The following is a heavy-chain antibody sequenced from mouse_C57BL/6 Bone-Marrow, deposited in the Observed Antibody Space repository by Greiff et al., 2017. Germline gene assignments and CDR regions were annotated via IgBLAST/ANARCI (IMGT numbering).Heavy chain of an antibody. Sequence: VQLQQSGPELVKPGASVKISCKASGYAFSSSWMNWVKQRPGKGLEWIGRIYPGDGDTTYNGKLKGKATLTADKSSSTAYMHLSSLTSEDSAVYFCAPGPYSYGSRGFDYWGQGTTLTVSS. J-gene: IGHJ2*01. CDR3: APGPYSYGSRGFDY. V-gene: IGHV1-82*01. D-gene: IGHD1-1*01. CDR1: GYAFSSSW. CDR2: IYPGDGDT.